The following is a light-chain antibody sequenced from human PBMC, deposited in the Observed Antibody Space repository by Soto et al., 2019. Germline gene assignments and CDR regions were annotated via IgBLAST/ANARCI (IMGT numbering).Light chain of an antibody. CDR2: KAS. Sequence: DIQMTQSPSTLSGSVGDRVTITCRASQTISSWLAWYQQKPGKAPNLLIYKASTLKSGVPPRFSGSRSGKEFTLTISSLQPDDFATYYCQHYNSYSESFGQGTKVELK. CDR1: QTISSW. CDR3: QHYNSYSES. J-gene: IGKJ1*01. V-gene: IGKV1-5*03.